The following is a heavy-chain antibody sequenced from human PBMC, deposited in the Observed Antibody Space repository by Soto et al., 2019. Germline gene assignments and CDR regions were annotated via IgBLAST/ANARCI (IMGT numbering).Heavy chain of an antibody. J-gene: IGHJ3*02. V-gene: IGHV1-2*02. Sequence: QVQLVQSGAEVKKPGASVKVSCKASGYTFTGYFMHWVRQAPGQGLEWMGWIHPNSGATNYVQKFQGRVTMTRDTSISTAYMELSRLRSDDTAVYYCARWGRGGTISVDDFDICGQGTMVTVSS. CDR2: IHPNSGAT. CDR3: ARWGRGGTISVDDFDI. CDR1: GYTFTGYF. D-gene: IGHD1-1*01.